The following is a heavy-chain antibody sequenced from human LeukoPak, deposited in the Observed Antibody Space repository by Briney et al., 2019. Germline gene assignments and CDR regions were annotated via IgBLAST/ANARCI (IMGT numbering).Heavy chain of an antibody. CDR3: AKGADSDYYMDV. J-gene: IGHJ6*03. Sequence: PGGSLRLSCAASGFTFDDYAMHWVRQAPGKGLEWVSGISWNSGSIGYADSVKGRFTISRDNAKNSLYLQMNSLRAEDMALYYCAKGADSDYYMDVWGKGTTVTVSS. CDR1: GFTFDDYA. V-gene: IGHV3-9*03. CDR2: ISWNSGSI. D-gene: IGHD3-3*01.